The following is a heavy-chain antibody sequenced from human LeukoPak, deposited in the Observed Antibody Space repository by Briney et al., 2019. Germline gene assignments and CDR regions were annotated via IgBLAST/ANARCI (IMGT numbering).Heavy chain of an antibody. V-gene: IGHV3-9*01. D-gene: IGHD2-15*01. CDR3: ATLGGFNIVVVVAADAFDI. J-gene: IGHJ3*02. Sequence: GGSLRLSCAASGFTFDDYAMHWVRQAPGKGLEWVSGISWNSGSIGYADSVKGRFTISRDNAKNSLYLQMNSLRAEDTALYYCATLGGFNIVVVVAADAFDIWGQGTMVTVSS. CDR1: GFTFDDYA. CDR2: ISWNSGSI.